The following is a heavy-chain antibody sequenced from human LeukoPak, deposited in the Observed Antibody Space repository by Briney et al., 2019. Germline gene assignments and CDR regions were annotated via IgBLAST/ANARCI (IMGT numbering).Heavy chain of an antibody. CDR1: GGSISSYY. V-gene: IGHV4-59*01. CDR3: ARTTEGGYTYDYFYYYYMDV. J-gene: IGHJ6*03. Sequence: PSQTLSLTCTVSGGSISSYYWSWIRQPPGKGLEWIGYIYYSGSTNYNPSLKSRVTISVDSSKNQFSLKLSSVTAADTAVYYCARTTEGGYTYDYFYYYYMDVWGKGTTVTISS. D-gene: IGHD5-18*01. CDR2: IYYSGST.